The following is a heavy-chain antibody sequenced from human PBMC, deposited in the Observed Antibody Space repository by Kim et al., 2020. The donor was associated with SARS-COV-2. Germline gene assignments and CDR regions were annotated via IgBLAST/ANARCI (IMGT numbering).Heavy chain of an antibody. Sequence: GRFTISRDNSKNTLYLQMNSLRAEDTAVYYCAKDKSSGWSTTGRRGYFQHWGQGTLVTVSS. CDR3: AKDKSSGWSTTGRRGYFQH. D-gene: IGHD6-13*01. V-gene: IGHV3-23*01. J-gene: IGHJ1*01.